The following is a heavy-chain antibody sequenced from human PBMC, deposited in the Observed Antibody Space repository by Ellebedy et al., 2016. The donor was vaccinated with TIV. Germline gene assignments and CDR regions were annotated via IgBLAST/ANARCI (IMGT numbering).Heavy chain of an antibody. J-gene: IGHJ4*02. Sequence: PGGSLRLSCPASGFNFHGYAMTWVRQAPGKGMEWVSAIGGVYGDTYYEDSVKGRFTISRDVSKSTLYLQMDSLRAEDTARYYCARCRGSGGYGDQWGQGTLVTVSS. CDR1: GFNFHGYA. CDR3: ARCRGSGGYGDQ. CDR2: IGGVYGDT. D-gene: IGHD6-19*01. V-gene: IGHV3-23*01.